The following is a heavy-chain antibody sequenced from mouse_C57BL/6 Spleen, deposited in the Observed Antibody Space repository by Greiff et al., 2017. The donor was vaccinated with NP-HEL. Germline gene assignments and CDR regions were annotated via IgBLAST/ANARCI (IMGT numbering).Heavy chain of an antibody. D-gene: IGHD2-5*01. CDR1: GFTFSSYT. Sequence: EVQLLESGGGLVKPGGSLKLSCAASGFTFSSYTMPWVRQTPEKRLEWVATISGGGGNTDYPDNVKGRFTISRDNSRNTLYLQLSSLRSEDTALYYGAKGPPKGYYSNYDWYFDVWGTGTTVTVSS. V-gene: IGHV5-9*01. CDR2: ISGGGGNT. CDR3: AKGPPKGYYSNYDWYFDV. J-gene: IGHJ1*03.